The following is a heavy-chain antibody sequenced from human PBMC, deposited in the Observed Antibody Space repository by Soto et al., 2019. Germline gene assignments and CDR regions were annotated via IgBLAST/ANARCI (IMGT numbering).Heavy chain of an antibody. CDR1: GYTFTNYG. D-gene: IGHD6-6*01. CDR3: ASRSGQLPYYIDY. V-gene: IGHV1-18*01. Sequence: ASVKVSCKASGYTFTNYGISWVRQAPGQGLEWMGWISAYKGNTNYAQKFQGRVTMTTDTSTSTAYMELRSLRSDDTAVYYCASRSGQLPYYIDYWGQGTLVTVSS. J-gene: IGHJ4*02. CDR2: ISAYKGNT.